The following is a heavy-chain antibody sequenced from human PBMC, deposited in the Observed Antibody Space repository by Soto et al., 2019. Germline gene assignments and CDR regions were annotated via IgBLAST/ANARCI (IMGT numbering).Heavy chain of an antibody. CDR1: GYTFTSYG. J-gene: IGHJ5*02. Sequence: ASVKVSCKASGYTFTSYGISWVRQAPGQGLEWMGWISAYNGNTNYAQKLQGRVTMTTDTSTITAYMELRSLRSDDTAVYYCARGYYDFWSGYYSWFDPWGQGTLVTVSS. D-gene: IGHD3-3*01. CDR3: ARGYYDFWSGYYSWFDP. V-gene: IGHV1-18*01. CDR2: ISAYNGNT.